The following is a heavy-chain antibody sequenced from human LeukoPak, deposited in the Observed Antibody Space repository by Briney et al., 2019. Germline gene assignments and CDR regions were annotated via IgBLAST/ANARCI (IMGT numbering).Heavy chain of an antibody. CDR2: IYITGST. Sequence: PSKTLSLTCSVSGDSIRSGSFHWNWIRQPAGKGLEWIGRIYITGSTDYNPSLKSRVTMSVDTSNNQFSLKLTSVTAADTAVYYCAKSWGYAANSLHIQHWGQGARVIVSA. CDR1: GDSIRSGSFH. J-gene: IGHJ1*01. D-gene: IGHD4-23*01. CDR3: AKSWGYAANSLHIQH. V-gene: IGHV4-61*02.